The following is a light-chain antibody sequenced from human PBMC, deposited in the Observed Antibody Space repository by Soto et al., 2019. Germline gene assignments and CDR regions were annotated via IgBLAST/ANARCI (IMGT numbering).Light chain of an antibody. CDR2: GAS. Sequence: EMVMTQSPATLSVSPGERATVSCRASQSVSSNLAWYQQKPGQAPRLLIYGASTRATGIPARFSGSGSGTEFTPTFSSLQSEDFAVYYCQQYNNWPPLTFGGGTKVEIK. CDR3: QQYNNWPPLT. J-gene: IGKJ4*01. CDR1: QSVSSN. V-gene: IGKV3-15*01.